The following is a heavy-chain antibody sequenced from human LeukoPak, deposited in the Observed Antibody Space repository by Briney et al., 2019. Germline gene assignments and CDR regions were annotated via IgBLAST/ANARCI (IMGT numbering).Heavy chain of an antibody. CDR3: ASLGRMSAIGRER. V-gene: IGHV4-39*07. J-gene: IGHJ4*02. CDR2: IDYSGTT. D-gene: IGHD1-26*01. Sequence: PSETLSLTCTVSGGSISSSSYYWGWIRQPPGKGLEWIGSIDYSGTTYDNPSVKSRVTISLDTFKNQFSLKLSSVTAADTAVYYCASLGRMSAIGRERWGQGTLVTVSS. CDR1: GGSISSSSYY.